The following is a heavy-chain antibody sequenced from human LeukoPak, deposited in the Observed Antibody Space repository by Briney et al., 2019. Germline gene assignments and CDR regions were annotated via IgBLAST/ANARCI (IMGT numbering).Heavy chain of an antibody. D-gene: IGHD3-9*01. J-gene: IGHJ4*02. V-gene: IGHV1-18*01. Sequence: ASVKVSCKASGYTFTSYGISWVRQAPGQGLEWMGWISAYNGNTNYAQKLQGRVTMTTDTSTSTAYMELSSLRSEDTAVYYCATGYDILTGYLNFDYWGQGTLVTVSS. CDR3: ATGYDILTGYLNFDY. CDR1: GYTFTSYG. CDR2: ISAYNGNT.